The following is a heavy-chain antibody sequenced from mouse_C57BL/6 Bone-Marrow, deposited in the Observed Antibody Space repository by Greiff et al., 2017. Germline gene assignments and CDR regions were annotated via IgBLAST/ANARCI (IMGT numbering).Heavy chain of an antibody. Sequence: LVESGAELVRPGTSVKVSCKASGYAFTNYLIEWVKQSPGQGLEWIGVINPGCGGTNYNETFNGKGTLTADKSSSTAYMQLSSVTSEDYAVYYCAGLNYGSGYASFAYWGQGTLVTVSA. CDR2: INPGCGGT. CDR3: AGLNYGSGYASFAY. V-gene: IGHV1-54*01. J-gene: IGHJ3*01. D-gene: IGHD1-1*01. CDR1: GYAFTNYL.